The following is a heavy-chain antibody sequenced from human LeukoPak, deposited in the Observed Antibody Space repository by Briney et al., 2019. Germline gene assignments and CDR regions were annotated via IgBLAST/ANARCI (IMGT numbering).Heavy chain of an antibody. J-gene: IGHJ4*02. CDR2: ISYSGST. CDR3: AAWRNRLFDY. D-gene: IGHD1-14*01. Sequence: SETLSLTCTVSRGSVSSTDYYWTGIRQPPGKGLEWIGYISYSGSTNYNPSLKSRVTISIDTSKNQISLKLSSVTAADTAVYYCAAWRNRLFDYWGQGTLVTVSS. V-gene: IGHV4-61*08. CDR1: RGSVSSTDYY.